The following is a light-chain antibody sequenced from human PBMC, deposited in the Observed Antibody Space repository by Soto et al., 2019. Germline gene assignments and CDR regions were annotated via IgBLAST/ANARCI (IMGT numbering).Light chain of an antibody. J-gene: IGKJ3*01. CDR2: DAS. CDR3: QQYNDWPPLFT. Sequence: EIVMMQSPATLSVSPGERATLSCRASQSVSSNLAWYQQKPGQAPRLLIFDASTRATGIPARFSGSGSGTEFTLTISGLQSDDSAVYFCQQYNDWPPLFTFGPGTKVHIK. CDR1: QSVSSN. V-gene: IGKV3-15*01.